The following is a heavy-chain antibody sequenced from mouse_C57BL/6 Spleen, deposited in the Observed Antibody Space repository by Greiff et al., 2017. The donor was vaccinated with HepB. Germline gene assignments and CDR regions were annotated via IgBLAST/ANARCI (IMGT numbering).Heavy chain of an antibody. CDR1: GYTFTSYW. CDR2: IDPSDSYT. Sequence: QVHVKQPGAELVRPGTSVKLSCKASGYTFTSYWMHWVKQRPGQGLEWIGVIDPSDSYTNYNQKFKGKATLTVDTSSSTAYMQLSSLTSEDSAVYYCARTLFDVWGTGTTVTVSS. V-gene: IGHV1-59*01. J-gene: IGHJ1*03. CDR3: ARTLFDV.